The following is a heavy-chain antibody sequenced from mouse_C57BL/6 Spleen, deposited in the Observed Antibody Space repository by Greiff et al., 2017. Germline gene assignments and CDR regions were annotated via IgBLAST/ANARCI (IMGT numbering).Heavy chain of an antibody. D-gene: IGHD2-4*01. CDR3: ARGGITTRYYAMDY. Sequence: QVQLQQPGAELVMPGASVKLSCKASGYTFTSYWMHWVKQRPGQGLEWIGEIDPSDSYTNYNQKFKGKSTLTVDKSSSTAYMQLSSLTSEDSAVYYCARGGITTRYYAMDYWGQGTSVTVSS. J-gene: IGHJ4*01. CDR2: IDPSDSYT. V-gene: IGHV1-69*01. CDR1: GYTFTSYW.